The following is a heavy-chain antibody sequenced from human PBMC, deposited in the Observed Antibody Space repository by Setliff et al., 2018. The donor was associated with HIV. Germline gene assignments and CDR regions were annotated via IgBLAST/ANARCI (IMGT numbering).Heavy chain of an antibody. CDR1: GGSINTYY. V-gene: IGHV4-4*09. D-gene: IGHD2-8*02. CDR2: IYTTGGT. CDR3: ARLIHTGLLYFDF. J-gene: IGHJ4*02. Sequence: SETLSLTCTVSGGSINTYYWSWIRQPPGKGLEWIGYIYTTGGTNYNPSLKSRVTISVDTSKNQFSLKLSSVTAADTAVYFCARLIHTGLLYFDFWGLGTLVTV.